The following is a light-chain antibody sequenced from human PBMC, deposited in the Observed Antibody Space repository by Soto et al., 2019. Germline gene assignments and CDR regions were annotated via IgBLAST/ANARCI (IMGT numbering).Light chain of an antibody. V-gene: IGKV1-5*03. CDR3: QQYNSYSPIT. CDR1: QSISNW. Sequence: IQMTQSASTLSASVGDRVTITCRASQSISNWLAWYQQKPGKAPKILIYKTSSLESGVPSRFSGSGSGTEFTLTISSLQPDDFATYYCQQYNSYSPITFGQGTRLEIK. CDR2: KTS. J-gene: IGKJ5*01.